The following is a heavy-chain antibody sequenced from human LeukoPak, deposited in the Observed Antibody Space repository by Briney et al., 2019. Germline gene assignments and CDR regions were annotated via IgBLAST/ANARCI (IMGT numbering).Heavy chain of an antibody. CDR3: ACGYYGDYFDY. J-gene: IGHJ4*02. V-gene: IGHV4-59*03. D-gene: IGHD3-22*01. CDR2: SGNT. CDR1: GASINNYY. Sequence: SETLSLTCTVSGASINNYYWTWIRQPPGKGLEWIGYSGNTNYNPSLKGRVTISIDTSKNQFSLKLSSVTAADTAVYYCACGYYGDYFDYWGQGTLVTVSS.